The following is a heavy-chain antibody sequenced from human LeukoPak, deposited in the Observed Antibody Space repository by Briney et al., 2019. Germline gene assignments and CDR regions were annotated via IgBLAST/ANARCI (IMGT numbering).Heavy chain of an antibody. Sequence: PSQTLSLTCIVSGGSISSGGYYWSWIRQPPGKGLEWIGYIYHRGGTYYNPSLKSRVTISVGRSKNQFSLKLSSVTAADTAVYYCARERIEQQLDDYAFDIWGQGTVVTVSS. D-gene: IGHD6-13*01. CDR2: IYHRGGT. CDR1: GGSISSGGYY. CDR3: ARERIEQQLDDYAFDI. V-gene: IGHV4-30-2*01. J-gene: IGHJ3*02.